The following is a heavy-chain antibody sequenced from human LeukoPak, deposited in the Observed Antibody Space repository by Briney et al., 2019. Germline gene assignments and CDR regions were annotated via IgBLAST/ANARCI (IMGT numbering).Heavy chain of an antibody. Sequence: GESLKISCKGSGYSFTSYWIGWVRQMPGKGLEWMGIIYPGDSDTRYSPSFQGQVTISADKSISTAYLQWSSLKASDTAMYYCARWYSSSWYRFPETNHHWFDPWGQGTLVTVSS. CDR3: ARWYSSSWYRFPETNHHWFDP. D-gene: IGHD6-13*01. CDR1: GYSFTSYW. V-gene: IGHV5-51*01. J-gene: IGHJ5*02. CDR2: IYPGDSDT.